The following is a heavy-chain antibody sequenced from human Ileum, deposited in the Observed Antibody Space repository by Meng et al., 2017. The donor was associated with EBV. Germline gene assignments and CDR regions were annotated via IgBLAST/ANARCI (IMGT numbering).Heavy chain of an antibody. CDR3: SRDLVGSDDY. CDR1: GFTFSSYW. J-gene: IGHJ4*02. V-gene: IGHV3-74*01. CDR2: INENGATT. D-gene: IGHD6-6*01. Sequence: EVQWGGSGGALVQPGGSLRFSCAASGFTFSSYWMHWVRQVPGKGLVWVSRINENGATTTYADSVRGRFTIFRDNAKNTLYLQMNSLRAEDTAVYYCSRDLVGSDDYWGQGTLVTVSS.